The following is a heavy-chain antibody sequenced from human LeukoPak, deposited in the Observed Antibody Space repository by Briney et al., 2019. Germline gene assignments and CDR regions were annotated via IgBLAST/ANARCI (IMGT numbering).Heavy chain of an antibody. CDR2: INPNIGGT. CDR1: GYTFTGYY. CDR3: ARDVDELGYCSSTSCRRLYYFDY. Sequence: ASAKVSCKASGYTFTGYYMHWVRQAPGQGLEWMGWINPNIGGTNYAQKFQGRVTMTRDTSISTAYMEVSRLRSDDTAVYYCARDVDELGYCSSTSCRRLYYFDYWGQGTLVTVSS. D-gene: IGHD2-2*01. V-gene: IGHV1-2*02. J-gene: IGHJ4*02.